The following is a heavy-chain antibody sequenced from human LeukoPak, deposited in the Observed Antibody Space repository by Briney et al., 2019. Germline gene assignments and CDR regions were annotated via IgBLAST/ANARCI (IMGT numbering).Heavy chain of an antibody. D-gene: IGHD3-10*01. CDR2: IKSKTDGGTT. CDR1: GFTFINAW. V-gene: IGHV3-15*01. J-gene: IGHJ4*02. CDR3: ARDGRPTMVRGVIPDY. Sequence: GGSLRLSCAASGFTFINAWMSWVRQAPGKGLEWVGRIKSKTDGGTTDYAAPVKGRFSISRDDSKNTLYLQMNSLRAEDTAVYYCARDGRPTMVRGVIPDYWGQGTLVTVSS.